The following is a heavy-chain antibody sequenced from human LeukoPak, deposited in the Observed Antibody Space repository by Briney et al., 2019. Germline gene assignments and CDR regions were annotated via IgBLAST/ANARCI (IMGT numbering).Heavy chain of an antibody. D-gene: IGHD1-26*01. CDR2: IKHDGSQK. V-gene: IGHV3-7*01. Sequence: GGSLRLSCAASGFTFSSYWMSWVRQAPGKGLEWVAHIKHDGSQKYYVDSVRGRFTISRDNAKNSLFLQMNSLRAEDTAVYYCAKEAIRSGGATRPDGYWGQGTLVTVSS. CDR3: AKEAIRSGGATRPDGY. CDR1: GFTFSSYW. J-gene: IGHJ4*02.